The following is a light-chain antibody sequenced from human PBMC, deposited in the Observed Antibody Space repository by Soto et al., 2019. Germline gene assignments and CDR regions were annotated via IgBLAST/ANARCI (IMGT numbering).Light chain of an antibody. Sequence: EIVLTQSPGTLSLSPGERATLSCRASQSVSSSYLAWYQQKPGQAPRLLIYGASSRATGIPDRFSGSGSGTDFTLTISRLEPEDFADSSSPEYDTLITFGQRTRLEIK. CDR1: QSVSSSY. CDR2: GAS. V-gene: IGKV3-20*01. CDR3: PEYDTLIT. J-gene: IGKJ5*01.